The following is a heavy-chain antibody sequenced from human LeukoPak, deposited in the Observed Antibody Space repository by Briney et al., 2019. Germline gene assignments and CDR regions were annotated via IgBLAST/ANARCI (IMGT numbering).Heavy chain of an antibody. D-gene: IGHD3-10*01. CDR3: ARSHAYYYGSGSYSS. V-gene: IGHV4-39*07. CDR1: GGSISSGGYY. J-gene: IGHJ4*02. CDR2: IYYSGST. Sequence: PSETLSLTCTVSGGSISSGGYYWSWIRQHPGKGLEWIGSIYYSGSTYYNPSLKSRVTISVDTSKNQFSLKPSSVTAADTAVYYCARSHAYYYGSGSYSSWGQGTLVTVSS.